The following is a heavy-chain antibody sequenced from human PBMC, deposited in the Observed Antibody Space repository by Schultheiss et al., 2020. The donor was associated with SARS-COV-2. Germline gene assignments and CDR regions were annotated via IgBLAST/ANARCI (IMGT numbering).Heavy chain of an antibody. Sequence: SETLSLTCTVSGGSISSYYWSWIRQPPGKGLEWIGYIYYSGSTYYNPSLKSRVTISVDTSKNQFSLKLSSVTAADTAVYYCARAGTYCGGDCYFDYWGQGTLVTVSS. D-gene: IGHD2-21*02. V-gene: IGHV4-59*01. CDR1: GGSISSYY. J-gene: IGHJ4*02. CDR2: IYYSGST. CDR3: ARAGTYCGGDCYFDY.